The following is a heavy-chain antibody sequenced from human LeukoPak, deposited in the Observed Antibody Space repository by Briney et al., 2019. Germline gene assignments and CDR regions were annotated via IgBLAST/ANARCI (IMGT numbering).Heavy chain of an antibody. J-gene: IGHJ4*02. D-gene: IGHD6-19*01. Sequence: ASVKASCKASRYTLTGYYIHSVRQAPGQGLKWMGWINPNSGGTNYAQKFHGRVTMIRDTSISTAYMELSRLRSDDTAVYSCTSSGWYRGYYFDYWGQGTLVTVSS. CDR3: TSSGWYRGYYFDY. CDR1: RYTLTGYY. CDR2: INPNSGGT. V-gene: IGHV1-2*02.